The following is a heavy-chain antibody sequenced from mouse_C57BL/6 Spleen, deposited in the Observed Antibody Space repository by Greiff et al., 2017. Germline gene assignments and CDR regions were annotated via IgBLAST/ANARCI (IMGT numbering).Heavy chain of an antibody. Sequence: EVKLMESGPELVKPGASVKISCKASGYSFTGYYMNWVKQSPEKSLEWIGEINPSTGGTTYNQKFKAKATLTVDKSSSTAYMQLKSLTSEDSAVYYCARDDDYEGRFAYWGQGTLVTVSA. V-gene: IGHV1-42*01. CDR3: ARDDDYEGRFAY. CDR2: INPSTGGT. D-gene: IGHD2-4*01. CDR1: GYSFTGYY. J-gene: IGHJ3*01.